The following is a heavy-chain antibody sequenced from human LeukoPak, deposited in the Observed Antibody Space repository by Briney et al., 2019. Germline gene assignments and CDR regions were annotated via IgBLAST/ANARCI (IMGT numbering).Heavy chain of an antibody. CDR3: ASLLPHYDYVWGSPYGMDV. D-gene: IGHD3-16*01. Sequence: PGGSLRLSCAASGFTFSSYEMNWVHQAPGKGLEWVSYISSSGSTIYYADSVKGRFTISRDNAKNSLYLQMNSLRAEDTAVYYCASLLPHYDYVWGSPYGMDVWGQGTTVTVSS. CDR2: ISSSGSTI. J-gene: IGHJ6*02. V-gene: IGHV3-48*03. CDR1: GFTFSSYE.